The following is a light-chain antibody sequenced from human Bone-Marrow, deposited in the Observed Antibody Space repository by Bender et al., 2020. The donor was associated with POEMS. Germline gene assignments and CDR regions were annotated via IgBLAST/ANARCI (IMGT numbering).Light chain of an antibody. CDR1: ALPQQY. V-gene: IGLV3-25*03. CDR2: RDS. CDR3: QSKDSSDFYV. Sequence: SSELTQPLSVAVSPGQTARITCSGDALPQQYAYLYQLKPGQAPLLVMSRDSERPSGIPDRFSGSSSGTTVSLTITGVQAEDEADYYCQSKDSSDFYVFGGGTKLTVL. J-gene: IGLJ3*02.